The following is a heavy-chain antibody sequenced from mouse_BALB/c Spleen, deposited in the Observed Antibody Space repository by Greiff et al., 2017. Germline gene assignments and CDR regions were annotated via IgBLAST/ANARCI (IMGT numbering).Heavy chain of an antibody. CDR1: GISITTGNYR. V-gene: IGHV3-5*02. Sequence: EVKLQESGPGLVKPSQTVSLTCTVTGISITTGNYRWSWIRQFPGNKLEWIGYIYYSGTITYNPSLTSRTTITRDTSKNQFFLEMNSLTAEDTATYYCARDRHYYGYENYFDYWGQGTTLTVSS. CDR2: IYYSGTI. CDR3: ARDRHYYGYENYFDY. J-gene: IGHJ2*01. D-gene: IGHD1-2*01.